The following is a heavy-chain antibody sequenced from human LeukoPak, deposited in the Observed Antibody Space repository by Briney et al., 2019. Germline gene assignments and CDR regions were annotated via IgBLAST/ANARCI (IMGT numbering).Heavy chain of an antibody. D-gene: IGHD3-3*01. V-gene: IGHV3-48*01. CDR3: ARRDVTIFGVADDS. CDR2: ISSTSSHI. J-gene: IGHJ4*02. Sequence: GGSLRLSCAASGFTFSSYSMNWVRQAPGKGLEWVSYISSTSSHIFYADSVKGRFTISRDNAKNSLFLQMNRLRAEDTAVYYCARRDVTIFGVADDSWGQGTLVTVSS. CDR1: GFTFSSYS.